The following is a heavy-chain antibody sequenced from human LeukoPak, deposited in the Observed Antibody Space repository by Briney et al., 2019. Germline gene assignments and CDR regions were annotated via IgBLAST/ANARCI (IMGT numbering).Heavy chain of an antibody. J-gene: IGHJ4*02. CDR3: AGDSGWYYFDY. CDR1: GFTFSSYH. D-gene: IGHD6-19*01. V-gene: IGHV3-21*01. Sequence: GGSLRLSCEVSGFTFSSYHMNWVRQAPGKGLEWVSSIGSSGSYIYYADSLTGRFTISRDNAKNSLYLQMNSLRAEDTAVYFCAGDSGWYYFDYWGQGTLVTVSS. CDR2: IGSSGSYI.